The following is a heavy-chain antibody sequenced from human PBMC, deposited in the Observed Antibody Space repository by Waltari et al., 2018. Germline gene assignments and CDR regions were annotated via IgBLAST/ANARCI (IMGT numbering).Heavy chain of an antibody. CDR1: GFTVSINY. J-gene: IGHJ4*02. V-gene: IGHV3-53*01. D-gene: IGHD3-10*01. CDR2: IYSGGST. CDR3: ARGVDYYGSGVDY. Sequence: EVQLVESGGGLIQPGGSLRLSCAASGFTVSINYMSWVRQAPGKGLEGVSVIYSGGSTYYADSVKGRFTISRDNSKNTLYLQMNSLRAEDTAVYYCARGVDYYGSGVDYWGQGTLVTVSS.